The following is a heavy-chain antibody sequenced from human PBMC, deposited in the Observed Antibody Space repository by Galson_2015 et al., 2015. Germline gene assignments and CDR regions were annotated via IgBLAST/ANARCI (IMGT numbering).Heavy chain of an antibody. D-gene: IGHD6-19*01. CDR1: GFTFSNHW. J-gene: IGHJ4*02. CDR2: IKQDGSAK. Sequence: SLRLSCAVSGFTFSNHWMSWVRQAPGKGPEWVANIKQDGSAKYYVDSVKGRFTISRDNAKNSLYLQMNSLRAEDTAVYYCASLYSNVWYRGYWGQGTLVTVSS. V-gene: IGHV3-7*01. CDR3: ASLYSNVWYRGY.